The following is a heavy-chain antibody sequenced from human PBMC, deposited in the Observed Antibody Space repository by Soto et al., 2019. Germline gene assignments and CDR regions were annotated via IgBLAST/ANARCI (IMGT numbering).Heavy chain of an antibody. CDR1: GGSISGSPYH. D-gene: IGHD6-19*01. CDR3: ARNTSGRNFDY. J-gene: IGHJ4*02. Sequence: SETLSLTCTVSGGSISGSPYHWGWIRQPPGKGLEWIGSIGDDGRVYYNPSLTGRATLFVDTSKNRFSLNLNSVTAADTAVYYCARNTSGRNFDYWGQGTQVTVSS. V-gene: IGHV4-39*02. CDR2: IGDDGRV.